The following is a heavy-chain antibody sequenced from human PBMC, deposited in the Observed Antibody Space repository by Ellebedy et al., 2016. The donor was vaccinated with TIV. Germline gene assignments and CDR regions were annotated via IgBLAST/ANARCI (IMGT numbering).Heavy chain of an antibody. CDR2: IHYSGRT. D-gene: IGHD6-19*01. V-gene: IGHV4-59*01. CDR1: GVSISSSY. J-gene: IGHJ4*02. CDR3: ARGSGWLTVN. Sequence: MPSETLSLTCSVSGVSISSSYLSRIRQAPGKGLEFIGNIHYSGRTNYNPSLKSRVSMSIDTSMNYFSLKLTSVTAADTAVYYCARGSGWLTVNWGQGTLVTVSS.